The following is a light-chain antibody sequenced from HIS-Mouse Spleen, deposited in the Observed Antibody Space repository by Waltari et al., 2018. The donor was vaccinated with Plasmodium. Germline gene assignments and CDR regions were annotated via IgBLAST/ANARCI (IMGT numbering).Light chain of an antibody. Sequence: EIVLTQSPGTLSLSPGERATLPCRASQSVSRRYLAWYQQKPGQAPRLLSYGASSRATGIPDRFSGSGSGTDFTLTISRLEPEDFAVYYCQQYGSSPYTFGQGTKLEIK. V-gene: IGKV3-20*01. CDR3: QQYGSSPYT. CDR1: QSVSRRY. CDR2: GAS. J-gene: IGKJ2*01.